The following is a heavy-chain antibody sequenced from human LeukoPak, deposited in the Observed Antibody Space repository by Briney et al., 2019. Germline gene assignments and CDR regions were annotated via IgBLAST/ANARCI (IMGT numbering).Heavy chain of an antibody. CDR1: GGTFSSYA. V-gene: IGHV1-69*13. CDR2: IIPIFGTA. CDR3: AIPGYSSDRGRLDP. J-gene: IGHJ5*02. D-gene: IGHD6-19*01. Sequence: GASVKVSCKASGGTFSSYAISWVRQAPGQGLEWMGGIIPIFGTANYAQKFQGRVTITADESTSTAYMELSSLRSEDTAVYYCAIPGYSSDRGRLDPWGQGTLVTVSS.